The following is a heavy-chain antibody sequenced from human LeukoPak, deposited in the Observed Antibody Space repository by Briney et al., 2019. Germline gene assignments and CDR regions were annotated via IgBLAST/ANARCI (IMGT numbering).Heavy chain of an antibody. V-gene: IGHV3-11*01. Sequence: LSLTCTVSGGSINSGGYYMSWIRQAPGKGLEWVSYISSSGSTIYYADSVKGRFTISRDNAKNSLYLQMNSLRAEDTAVYYCARVAMVRGVIVNGWGMDVWGQGTTVTVSS. J-gene: IGHJ6*02. CDR1: GGSINSGGYY. CDR3: ARVAMVRGVIVNGWGMDV. CDR2: ISSSGSTI. D-gene: IGHD3-10*01.